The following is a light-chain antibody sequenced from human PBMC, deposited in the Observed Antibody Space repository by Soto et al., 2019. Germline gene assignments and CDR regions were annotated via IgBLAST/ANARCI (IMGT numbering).Light chain of an antibody. J-gene: IGKJ1*01. CDR3: QQYNWT. CDR1: QSFSSW. CDR2: KAS. Sequence: TQMTQSPSTRATSVGDSVTITCRASQSFSSWLAWYQQKAGKAPKLLIYKASSLESGVPSRCSGSGSGTEFILTISSLQPDDFATYYCQQYNWTFGQGTKVDIK. V-gene: IGKV1-5*03.